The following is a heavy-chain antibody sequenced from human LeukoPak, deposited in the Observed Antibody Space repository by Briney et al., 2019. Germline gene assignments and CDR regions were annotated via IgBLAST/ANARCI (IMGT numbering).Heavy chain of an antibody. CDR3: ARGPGDFDASDI. V-gene: IGHV3-7*01. J-gene: IGHJ3*02. CDR2: IKENGNEQ. CDR1: GFPFTSYW. D-gene: IGHD1-14*01. Sequence: GGSLRLSCEASGFPFTSYWMSWVRQAPGKGPEWVAHIKENGNEQYYADSVKGRFTISRDNVKQSLGLQMNSLRVEDTAVYYCARGPGDFDASDIWGQGTMVTVSS.